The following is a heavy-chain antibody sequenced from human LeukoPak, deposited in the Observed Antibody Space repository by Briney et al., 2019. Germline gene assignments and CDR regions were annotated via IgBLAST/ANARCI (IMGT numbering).Heavy chain of an antibody. CDR1: GYTFSNFA. D-gene: IGHD2-2*01. CDR3: ARDLWLPIVVPAARRAFDI. J-gene: IGHJ3*02. CDR2: ISKDGTYK. Sequence: GGPLRLSCEVSGYTFSNFAVNWVRQAPGKGLEWVAVISKDGTYKYFSDSVKGRFTVSRDNSKNTAYLQMNSLRSEDTAMYYCARDLWLPIVVPAARRAFDIWGQGTMVTVSS. V-gene: IGHV3-30*04.